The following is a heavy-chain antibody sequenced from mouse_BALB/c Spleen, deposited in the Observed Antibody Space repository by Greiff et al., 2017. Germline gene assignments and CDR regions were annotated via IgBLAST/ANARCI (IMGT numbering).Heavy chain of an antibody. V-gene: IGHV3-2*02. CDR3: AREENAMDY. CDR2: ISYSGST. CDR1: GYSITSDYA. J-gene: IGHJ4*01. Sequence: EVQGVESGPGLVKPSQSLSLTCTVTGYSITSDYAWNWIRQFPGNKLEWMGYISYSGSTSYNPSLKSRISITRDTSKNQCFLQLNSVTTEDTATYCCAREENAMDYWGQGTSVTVSS.